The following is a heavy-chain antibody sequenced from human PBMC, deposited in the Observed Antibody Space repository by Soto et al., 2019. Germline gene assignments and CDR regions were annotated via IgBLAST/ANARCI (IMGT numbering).Heavy chain of an antibody. Sequence: QVQLVQSGAEVKKPGSSVNVSCKASGGTFSSYAISWVRQAPGQGLEWMGGIIPIFGTANYAQEFEGRVTITADESTSKDYMELSSLSSEDTAVYYCASDRDDIVLVPAAMAASYYGMDVWGQGTTVTVSS. CDR1: GGTFSSYA. J-gene: IGHJ6*02. V-gene: IGHV1-69*12. D-gene: IGHD2-2*01. CDR3: ASDRDDIVLVPAAMAASYYGMDV. CDR2: IIPIFGTA.